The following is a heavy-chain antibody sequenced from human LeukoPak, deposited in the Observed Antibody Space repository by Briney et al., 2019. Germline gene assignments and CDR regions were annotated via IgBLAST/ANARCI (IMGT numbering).Heavy chain of an antibody. CDR1: GFTFSNYT. Sequence: GGPLRLSCAASGFTFSNYTMHWVRQAPGKGLEWVAFISYDGTNKYYADSVKGRFTISRDNSKNTLYMQMNSLRAEDTAVYYCARDLKRRVYYDSSGSDDAFDIWGQGTMVPVSS. CDR3: ARDLKRRVYYDSSGSDDAFDI. V-gene: IGHV3-30-3*01. CDR2: ISYDGTNK. D-gene: IGHD3-22*01. J-gene: IGHJ3*02.